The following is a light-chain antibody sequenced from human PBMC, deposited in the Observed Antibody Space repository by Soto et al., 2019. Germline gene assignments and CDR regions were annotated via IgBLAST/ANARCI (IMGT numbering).Light chain of an antibody. V-gene: IGLV2-14*01. CDR2: EVS. J-gene: IGLJ3*02. CDR1: SSDVGGHNY. Sequence: QSALTQPASVSGSPGQSITISCTGTSSDVGGHNYVSWYQQHPGKAPKLMIYEVSNRPSGVSNRLSGSKSGNTASLTISGLQAEDEADYYCSSYTSSSTRVFGGGTKVTVL. CDR3: SSYTSSSTRV.